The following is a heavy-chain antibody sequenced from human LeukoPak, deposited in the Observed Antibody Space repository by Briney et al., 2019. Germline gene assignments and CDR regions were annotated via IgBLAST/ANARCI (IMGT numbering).Heavy chain of an antibody. V-gene: IGHV3-30*03. J-gene: IGHJ4*02. CDR2: ISYDGSNK. D-gene: IGHD6-19*01. Sequence: PGGSLRLSCAASGFTFSSYGMHWVRQAPGKGLEWVAVISYDGSNKYYADSVKGRFTISRDNSKNTLYLQMNSLGAEDTAVYYCARARYSSGWAPAFLFDYWGQGTLVTVSS. CDR1: GFTFSSYG. CDR3: ARARYSSGWAPAFLFDY.